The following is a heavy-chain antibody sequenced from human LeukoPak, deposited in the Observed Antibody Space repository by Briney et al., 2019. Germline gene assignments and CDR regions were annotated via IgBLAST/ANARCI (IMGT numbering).Heavy chain of an antibody. CDR2: IYYSGST. D-gene: IGHD4-17*01. CDR1: GGSMSPYH. CDR3: ARDRYGDYVFSIADYYYGMDV. J-gene: IGHJ6*02. Sequence: SETLSLTCTVSGGSMSPYHWGWIRQPPGKGLEWTGYIYYSGSTNYNPSLNSRVTISVDTSKNQFSLKLSSVTAADTAVYYCARDRYGDYVFSIADYYYGMDVWGQGTTVTVSS. V-gene: IGHV4-59*01.